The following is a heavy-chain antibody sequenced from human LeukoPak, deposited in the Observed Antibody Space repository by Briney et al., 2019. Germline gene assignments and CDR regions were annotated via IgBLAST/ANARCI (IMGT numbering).Heavy chain of an antibody. CDR2: ISWNSGSI. V-gene: IGHV3-9*01. J-gene: IGHJ4*02. CDR1: GFTFDDYA. D-gene: IGHD6-13*01. CDR3: AKELIAAAGRTYYFDY. Sequence: PGGSLRLSCAASGFTFDDYAMHWVRQAPGKGLEWVSGISWNSGSIGYADSVKGRFTISRDNAKNSLYLQMNSLRAEDTALYHCAKELIAAAGRTYYFDYWGQGTLVTVSS.